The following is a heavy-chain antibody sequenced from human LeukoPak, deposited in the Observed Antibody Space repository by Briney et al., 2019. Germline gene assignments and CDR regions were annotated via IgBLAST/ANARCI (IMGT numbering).Heavy chain of an antibody. CDR1: GGPVSSSH. V-gene: IGHV4-59*02. Sequence: KSSETLSLTCTVSGGPVSSSHWDWIRQPPGKGLEWIGNGDYSGSTKYNPSLRSRVTMSLDTSNNQFSLKLRSVTASDTALYYCTRGYYEPFDRWGQGTLVTVSS. CDR2: GDYSGST. CDR3: TRGYYEPFDR. D-gene: IGHD3-22*01. J-gene: IGHJ4*02.